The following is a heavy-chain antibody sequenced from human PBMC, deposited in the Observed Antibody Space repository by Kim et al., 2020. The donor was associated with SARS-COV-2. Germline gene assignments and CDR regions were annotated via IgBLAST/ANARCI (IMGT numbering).Heavy chain of an antibody. V-gene: IGHV3-21*01. CDR2: ISSSSSYI. D-gene: IGHD6-13*01. CDR1: GFTFSSYS. CDR3: ARDSPKCCIAAAGYYYYYGMDV. Sequence: GGSLRLSCAASGFTFSSYSMNWVRQAPGKGLEWVSSISSSSSYIYYADSVKGRFTISRDNAKNSLYLQMNSLRAEDTAVYYCARDSPKCCIAAAGYYYYYGMDVWGQGTTVTVSS. J-gene: IGHJ6*02.